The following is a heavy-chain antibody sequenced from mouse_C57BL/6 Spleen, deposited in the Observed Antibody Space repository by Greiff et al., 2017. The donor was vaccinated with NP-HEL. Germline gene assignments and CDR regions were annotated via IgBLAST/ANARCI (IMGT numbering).Heavy chain of an antibody. CDR2: IYPGSGNT. CDR1: GYTFTDYY. V-gene: IGHV1-76*01. Sequence: QVQLQQSGAELVRPGASVKLSCKASGYTFTDYYINWVKQRPGQGLEWIARIYPGSGNTYYNEKFKGKATLTAEKSSSTAYMQLSSLTSEDSAVYFCARSRYDYDDAMDYWGQGTSVTVSS. J-gene: IGHJ4*01. CDR3: ARSRYDYDDAMDY. D-gene: IGHD2-4*01.